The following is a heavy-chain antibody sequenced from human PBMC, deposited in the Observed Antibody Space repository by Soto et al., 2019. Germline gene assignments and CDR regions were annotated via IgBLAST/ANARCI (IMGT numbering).Heavy chain of an antibody. D-gene: IGHD2-21*02. CDR3: ASQFCSGGACFNWFDP. V-gene: IGHV4-30-4*01. CDR1: GCSIRSSLYY. J-gene: IGHJ5*02. Sequence: SETLSLTCTVSGCSIRSSLYYWSWIRQPPGKGLEWIGYIFDSGITHYNPSLKSRVAMSVDTSKNQFSLNLTSVTAADTAVYFCASQFCSGGACFNWFDPWGHGTLVTVSS. CDR2: IFDSGIT.